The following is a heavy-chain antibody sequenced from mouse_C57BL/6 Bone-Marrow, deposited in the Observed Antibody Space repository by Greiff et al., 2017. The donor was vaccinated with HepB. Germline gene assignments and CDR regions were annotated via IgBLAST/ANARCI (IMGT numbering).Heavy chain of an antibody. CDR2: IDPENGDT. V-gene: IGHV14-4*01. Sequence: EVKVVESGAELVRPGASVKLSCTASGFNIKDDYMHWVKQRPEQGLEWIGWIDPENGDTEYASKFQGKATITADTSSNTAYLQLSSLTSEDTAVYYCTTLGSNGTIYYAMDYWGQGTSVTVSS. CDR1: GFNIKDDY. CDR3: TTLGSNGTIYYAMDY. J-gene: IGHJ4*01. D-gene: IGHD2-5*01.